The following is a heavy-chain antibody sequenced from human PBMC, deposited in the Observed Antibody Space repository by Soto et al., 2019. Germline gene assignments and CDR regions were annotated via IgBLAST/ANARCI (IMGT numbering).Heavy chain of an antibody. Sequence: QVQLVQSGAEVKKPGSSVKVSCKASGSTFSSCAISWVRQAPGQGLEWMGGIIPILGTANYAQKFQGRVTITADESTSTAYMELSSLRSEDTAVYYCARVLDSSGFDDAFDIWGQGTMVTVSS. J-gene: IGHJ3*02. CDR1: GSTFSSCA. CDR2: IIPILGTA. D-gene: IGHD3-22*01. V-gene: IGHV1-69*01. CDR3: ARVLDSSGFDDAFDI.